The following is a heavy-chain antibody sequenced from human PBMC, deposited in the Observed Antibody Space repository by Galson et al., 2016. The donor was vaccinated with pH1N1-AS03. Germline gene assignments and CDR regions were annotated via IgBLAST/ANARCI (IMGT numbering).Heavy chain of an antibody. V-gene: IGHV3-15*01. Sequence: SLRLSCAASGFTFSNAWMTWVRQAPGKGLEWVGRIKSKSDGGTTDYAAPVKARFTISRDYSKNTLYMQMNSLKTEDTAVYYCSTDETFYYYYGMDVWGRGTTVTVSS. J-gene: IGHJ6*02. CDR2: IKSKSDGGTT. CDR3: STDETFYYYYGMDV. CDR1: GFTFSNAW.